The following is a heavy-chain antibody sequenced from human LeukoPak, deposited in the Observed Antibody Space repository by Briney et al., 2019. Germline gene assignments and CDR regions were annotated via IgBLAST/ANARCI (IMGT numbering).Heavy chain of an antibody. CDR3: ARGGRYYDSSGYYYVGDY. CDR2: INPNSGGT. D-gene: IGHD3-22*01. CDR1: GYTFTGYY. J-gene: IGHJ4*02. V-gene: IGHV1-2*02. Sequence: GASVKVSCKASGYTFTGYYMHWVRQAPGQGLEWMGWINPNSGGTNYAQKVQGRVTMTRDTSISTAYMELSRLRSDDTAVYYCARGGRYYDSSGYYYVGDYWGQGTLVTVSS.